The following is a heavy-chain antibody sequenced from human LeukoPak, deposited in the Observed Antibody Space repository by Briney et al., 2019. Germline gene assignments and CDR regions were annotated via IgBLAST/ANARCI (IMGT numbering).Heavy chain of an antibody. V-gene: IGHV4-59*08. CDR1: GGSISTYY. CDR3: AKRGRNTWSDFGY. Sequence: SETLSLTCTVSGGSISTYYGSWIRQPPGKGLEWIGYIYYSGITNYNPSLKSRATISVDTSKNPFSLKLNSVPAADTALYYCAKRGRNTWSDFGYWGQGTLVTVSS. CDR2: IYYSGIT. D-gene: IGHD1-1*01. J-gene: IGHJ4*02.